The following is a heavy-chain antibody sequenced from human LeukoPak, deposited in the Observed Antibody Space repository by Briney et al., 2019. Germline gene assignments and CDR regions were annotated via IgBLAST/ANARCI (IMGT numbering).Heavy chain of an antibody. J-gene: IGHJ4*02. V-gene: IGHV3-7*05. Sequence: GGSLRLSCAPSGVTLRRYWMTWGPDAPGEGREWGARRDENGSDKYYVDSVKGRFTISRDNAKNSLYLQMNSLRAEDTAVYYCARGPSSMTVATDYWGQGTLVIVSS. CDR2: RDENGSDK. CDR1: GVTLRRYW. CDR3: ARGPSSMTVATDY. D-gene: IGHD3-22*01.